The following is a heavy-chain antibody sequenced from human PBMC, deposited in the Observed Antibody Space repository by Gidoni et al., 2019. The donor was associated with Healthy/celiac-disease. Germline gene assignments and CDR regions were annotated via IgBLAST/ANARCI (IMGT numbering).Heavy chain of an antibody. Sequence: QVQLQQWGAGLLKPSATLSLTCAVYGGSFSGYYWSWIRQPPGKGLEWIGEINHSGSTNYNPSLKSRVTISVDTSKNQFSLKLSSVTAADTAVYYCASGTSMDVWGQGTTVTVSS. V-gene: IGHV4-34*01. J-gene: IGHJ6*02. CDR1: GGSFSGYY. CDR2: INHSGST. CDR3: ASGTSMDV.